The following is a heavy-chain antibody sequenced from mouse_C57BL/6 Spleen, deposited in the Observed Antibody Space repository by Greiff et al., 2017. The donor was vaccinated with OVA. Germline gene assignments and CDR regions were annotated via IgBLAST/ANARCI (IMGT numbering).Heavy chain of an antibody. J-gene: IGHJ1*03. CDR1: GYTFTSYW. D-gene: IGHD1-1*01. V-gene: IGHV1-69*01. CDR3: ARSGDYYFHFDV. Sequence: QVQLQQPGAELVMPGASVKLSCKASGYTFTSYWMHWVKQRPGQGLEWIGEIDPSDSYTNYNQKFKGKSTLTVDKSSSTAYMQLSSLTSEDSAVYYCARSGDYYFHFDVWGTGTTVTVSS. CDR2: IDPSDSYT.